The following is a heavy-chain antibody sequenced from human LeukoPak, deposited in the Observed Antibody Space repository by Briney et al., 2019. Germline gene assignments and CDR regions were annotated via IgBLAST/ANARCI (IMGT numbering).Heavy chain of an antibody. CDR3: ARDLSVGESRERYYYDSSGYPDWFDP. V-gene: IGHV1-2*02. CDR2: INPNTGGT. CDR1: GYTFTDYY. D-gene: IGHD3-22*01. J-gene: IGHJ5*02. Sequence: ASVKVSCKASGYTFTDYYVQWVRQAPGQGLEWMGWINPNTGGTKYAQNFQGRVTMTRDTSTSTVYMELSSLRSEDTAVYYCARDLSVGESRERYYYDSSGYPDWFDPWGQGTLVTVSS.